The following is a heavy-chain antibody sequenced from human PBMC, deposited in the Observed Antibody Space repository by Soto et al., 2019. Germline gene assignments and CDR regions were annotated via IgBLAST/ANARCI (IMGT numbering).Heavy chain of an antibody. CDR2: ISTSSNTI. J-gene: IGHJ4*02. CDR3: ASGGSSLNFDS. V-gene: IGHV3-48*01. CDR1: GFTFSSYG. D-gene: IGHD6-6*01. Sequence: GGSLRLSCAASGFTFSSYGMHWVRQAPGKGLEWVSYISTSSNTIYYADSVKGRFTISRDNAKNSLFLQMNSLRAEDTAVYYCASGGSSLNFDSWGQGTLVTVSS.